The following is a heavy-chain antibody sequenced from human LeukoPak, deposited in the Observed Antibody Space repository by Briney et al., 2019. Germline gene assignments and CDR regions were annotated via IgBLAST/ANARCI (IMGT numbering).Heavy chain of an antibody. J-gene: IGHJ5*02. Sequence: SETLSLTCAVYGGSFSGYYWTWIRQPPGKGLEWIGEINHSGSISYNPSLKSRVTISVDTSNNQFSLRLNSVTAADTAVYYCARGGPYYYDSSGYPWGQGTLVTVSS. CDR3: ARGGPYYYDSSGYP. CDR2: INHSGSI. V-gene: IGHV4-34*01. D-gene: IGHD3-22*01. CDR1: GGSFSGYY.